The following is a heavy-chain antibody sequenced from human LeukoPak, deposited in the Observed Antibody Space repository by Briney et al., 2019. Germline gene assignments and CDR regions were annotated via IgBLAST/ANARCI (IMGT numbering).Heavy chain of an antibody. D-gene: IGHD3-10*01. CDR1: GFTFSSSS. Sequence: GGSLRLSCAASGFTFSSSSMHWVRQAPGKGLEYVSGISSNGRGTYSANSVKGRFTISRDNSKNTLYLQMGSLRPEDMAVYYCARGSGSYYDAFDIWGQGTMVTVSS. CDR3: ARGSGSYYDAFDI. J-gene: IGHJ3*02. CDR2: ISSNGRGT. V-gene: IGHV3-64*01.